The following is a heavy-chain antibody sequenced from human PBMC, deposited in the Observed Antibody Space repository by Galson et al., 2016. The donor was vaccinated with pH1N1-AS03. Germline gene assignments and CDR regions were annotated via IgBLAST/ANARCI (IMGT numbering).Heavy chain of an antibody. CDR1: GYTFRTYG. V-gene: IGHV1-18*01. J-gene: IGHJ5*02. CDR2: ITPYSDNT. CDR3: ARDVGESGWLDP. Sequence: SVKVSCKASGYTFRTYGISWVRQAPGQGLEWMAWITPYSDNTNYGQKFEDRITLTTDTATTTVYMGLRNLRSDDTALYFCARDVGESGWLDPWGQGTLVTVSS.